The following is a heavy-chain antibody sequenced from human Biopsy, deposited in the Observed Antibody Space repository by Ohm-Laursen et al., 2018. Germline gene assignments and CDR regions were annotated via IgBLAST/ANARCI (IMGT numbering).Heavy chain of an antibody. Sequence: SLRLSCAASGYTFDDHAMHWVRQPPGKGLEWVSGISWNSDKIGYADSVKGRFTISRDNAKNSLYLQMNSLRAEDTAFYYCTKDQDYGDYGMDVWGQGTTVTVSS. CDR1: GYTFDDHA. V-gene: IGHV3-9*01. CDR3: TKDQDYGDYGMDV. D-gene: IGHD4-17*01. CDR2: ISWNSDKI. J-gene: IGHJ6*02.